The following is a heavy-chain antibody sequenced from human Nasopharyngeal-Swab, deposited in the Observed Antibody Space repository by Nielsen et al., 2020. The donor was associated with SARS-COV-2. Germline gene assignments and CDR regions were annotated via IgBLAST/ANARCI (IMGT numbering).Heavy chain of an antibody. V-gene: IGHV4-61*02. Sequence: SETLSLTCTVCGGSISSGSYYWSWIRQPAGKGLEWIGRIYTSGSTNYNPSLESRVTISVDTSKNQFSLKLSSVTAADTAVYYCARGWRAVRGYNWFDPWGQGTLVTVSS. CDR1: GGSISSGSYY. D-gene: IGHD3-10*01. CDR2: IYTSGST. J-gene: IGHJ5*02. CDR3: ARGWRAVRGYNWFDP.